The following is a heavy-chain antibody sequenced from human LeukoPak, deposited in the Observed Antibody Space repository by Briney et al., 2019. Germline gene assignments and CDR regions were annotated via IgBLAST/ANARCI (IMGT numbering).Heavy chain of an antibody. CDR3: ASLLTGYLGNWFDP. V-gene: IGHV3-53*01. J-gene: IGHJ5*02. CDR1: GFTVSSNY. Sequence: PGGSLRLSCAASGFTVSSNYMSWVRQAPGKGLEWVSVIYSGGSTYYADSVKGRFTISRDNSKNTLYLQMNSLRAEDTAVYYCASLLTGYLGNWFDPWGQGTLVTVSS. CDR2: IYSGGST. D-gene: IGHD3-9*01.